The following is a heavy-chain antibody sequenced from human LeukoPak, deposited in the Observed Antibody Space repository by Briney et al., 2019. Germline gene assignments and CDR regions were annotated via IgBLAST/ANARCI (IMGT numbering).Heavy chain of an antibody. CDR1: GFTVSSND. CDR2: IYGSDDKT. D-gene: IGHD2-15*01. Sequence: GGSLRLSCAASGFTVSSNDMTWVRQTPGRGLELVSGIYGSDDKTVYGDAVKGRFTISRDNSKNTLYLQMNSLRADDTAVYYCAKTQGYYDAWGQGALVTVSS. J-gene: IGHJ5*02. CDR3: AKTQGYYDA. V-gene: IGHV3-23*01.